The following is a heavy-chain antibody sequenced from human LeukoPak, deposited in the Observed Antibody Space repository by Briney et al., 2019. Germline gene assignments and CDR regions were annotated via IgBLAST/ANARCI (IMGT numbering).Heavy chain of an antibody. D-gene: IGHD4-17*01. CDR1: GGSISSYY. J-gene: IGHJ4*02. Sequence: PSETLSLTCTVSGGSISSYYWSWIRQPPGKGLEWIGYTYYSGSTNYNPSLKSRVTISVDTSKNQFSLKLSSVTAADTAVYYCARVFHGDYLYYFDYWGQGTLVTVSS. CDR2: TYYSGST. CDR3: ARVFHGDYLYYFDY. V-gene: IGHV4-59*01.